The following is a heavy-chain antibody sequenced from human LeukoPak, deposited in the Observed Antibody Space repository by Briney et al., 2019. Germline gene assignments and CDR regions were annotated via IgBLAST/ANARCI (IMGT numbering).Heavy chain of an antibody. CDR3: ARDGGSGWYFDY. Sequence: ASVKVSCKASGYTFTSYGISWVREAPGQGLEWMGWINPNSGGTNYAQKFQGRVTMTRDTSISTAYMELSRLRSDDTAVYYCARDGGSGWYFDYWGQGTLVTVSS. J-gene: IGHJ4*02. D-gene: IGHD6-19*01. V-gene: IGHV1-2*02. CDR2: INPNSGGT. CDR1: GYTFTSYG.